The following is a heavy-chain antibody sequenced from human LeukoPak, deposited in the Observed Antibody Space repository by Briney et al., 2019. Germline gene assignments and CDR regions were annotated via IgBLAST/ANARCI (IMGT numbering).Heavy chain of an antibody. CDR2: IYYSGST. CDR1: GGSISSYY. Sequence: PSETLSLTCTVSGGSISSYYWSWIRQPPGKGLEWIGYIYYSGSTNYNPSLKSRVTISVDTSKNQFSLKLSSVTAADTAVYYCARVGYCSGGSCYSRDNYYYYYYMDVWGKGTTVTVSS. J-gene: IGHJ6*03. CDR3: ARVGYCSGGSCYSRDNYYYYYYMDV. D-gene: IGHD2-15*01. V-gene: IGHV4-59*01.